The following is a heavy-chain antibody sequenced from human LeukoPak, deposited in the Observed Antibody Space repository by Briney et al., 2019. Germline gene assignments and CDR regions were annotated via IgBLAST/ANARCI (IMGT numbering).Heavy chain of an antibody. Sequence: PSETLSLTCAVYGGSFSDYYWSWIRQPPGKGLEWIGHMYYSGGTTYNPSLKSRVSISLDTSKKHFSLKLSSVTAADTAVYYCAGTGLFFDYWSQGTLVTVSS. J-gene: IGHJ4*02. CDR3: AGTGLFFDY. V-gene: IGHV4-59*01. CDR2: MYYSGGT. D-gene: IGHD7-27*01. CDR1: GGSFSDYY.